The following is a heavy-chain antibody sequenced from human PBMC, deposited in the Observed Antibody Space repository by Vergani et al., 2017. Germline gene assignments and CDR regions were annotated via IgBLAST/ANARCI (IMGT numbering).Heavy chain of an antibody. Sequence: EVQLVESGGGLVKPGGSLRLSCAASGFTFSNAWMSWVRQAPGKGLEWVGRIKSKTDGGTTDYAAPVKGRFTISRDDSKNTLYLQMNSLKTEDTAVYYCTTEQGSSGWYRGTHYFDYWGQGTLVTVSS. CDR1: GFTFSNAW. CDR3: TTEQGSSGWYRGTHYFDY. CDR2: IKSKTDGGTT. D-gene: IGHD6-19*01. V-gene: IGHV3-15*01. J-gene: IGHJ4*02.